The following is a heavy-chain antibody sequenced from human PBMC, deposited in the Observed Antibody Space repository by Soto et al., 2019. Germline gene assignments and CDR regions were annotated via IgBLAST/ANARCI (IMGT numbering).Heavy chain of an antibody. CDR2: IYHSGST. J-gene: IGHJ6*02. D-gene: IGHD1-1*01. CDR3: ATGSEGVV. V-gene: IGHV4-34*01. CDR1: GGSFSGYY. Sequence: SETLSLTCAVYGGSFSGYYWSWVRQPPGKGLEWIGEIYHSGSTNYNPSLKSRVTISVDKSKNQFSPKLSSVTAADTAVYYCATGSEGVVWGQGTTVTVSS.